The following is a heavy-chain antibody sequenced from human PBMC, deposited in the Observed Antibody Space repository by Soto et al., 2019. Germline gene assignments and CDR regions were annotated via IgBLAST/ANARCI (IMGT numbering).Heavy chain of an antibody. CDR3: ARLIYSNYDRFDP. D-gene: IGHD4-4*01. CDR2: IYYSGST. Sequence: SETLSLTCTVSGGSISRSSYYWGWIRQPPGKGLEWIGSIYYSGSTYYNPSLKSRVTISVDTSKNQFSLKLSSVTAADTAVYYCARLIYSNYDRFDPWGQGTLVTVSS. V-gene: IGHV4-39*01. J-gene: IGHJ5*02. CDR1: GGSISRSSYY.